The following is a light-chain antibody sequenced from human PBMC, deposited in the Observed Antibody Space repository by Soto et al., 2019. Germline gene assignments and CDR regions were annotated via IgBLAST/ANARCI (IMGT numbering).Light chain of an antibody. Sequence: QSVLTQPASVSGSPRQSITISCTGTSSDVGGYNYVSWYQQHPGKAPKLMIYEVTNRPSGVSNRFSGSKSGNTASLTISGLQAEDEADYHCSSYTTSNSPVVFGGGTKLTVL. CDR3: SSYTTSNSPVV. V-gene: IGLV2-14*01. CDR2: EVT. J-gene: IGLJ2*01. CDR1: SSDVGGYNY.